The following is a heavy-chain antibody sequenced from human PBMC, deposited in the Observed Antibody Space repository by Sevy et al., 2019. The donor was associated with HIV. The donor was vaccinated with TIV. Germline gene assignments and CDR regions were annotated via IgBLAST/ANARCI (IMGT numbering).Heavy chain of an antibody. D-gene: IGHD3-3*01. Sequence: GGSLRLSCAASGFTFSSYGMHWVRQAPGKGLEWVAVIWYDGSNKYYADSVKGRFTISRDNSKNTLYLQMNSLRAEDTAVYYCAREYYDFWSGYHYYYYYGMDVWGLGTTVTVSS. V-gene: IGHV3-33*01. CDR3: AREYYDFWSGYHYYYYYGMDV. CDR2: IWYDGSNK. CDR1: GFTFSSYG. J-gene: IGHJ6*02.